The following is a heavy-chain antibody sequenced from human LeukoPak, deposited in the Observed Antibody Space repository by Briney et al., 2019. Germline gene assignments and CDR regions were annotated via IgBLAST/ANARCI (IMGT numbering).Heavy chain of an antibody. J-gene: IGHJ4*02. Sequence: PGGSLRLSCAVSGFTFSSYAMTWVRQAPGKGLEWVSAITGSGGGTYYADSVKGRFTISRDNSKNTLYLQMNSLRAGDTAVYYCAKGRLRLGELSPYLDWGQGTLVTVSS. CDR2: ITGSGGGT. CDR3: AKGRLRLGELSPYLD. V-gene: IGHV3-23*01. D-gene: IGHD3-16*02. CDR1: GFTFSSYA.